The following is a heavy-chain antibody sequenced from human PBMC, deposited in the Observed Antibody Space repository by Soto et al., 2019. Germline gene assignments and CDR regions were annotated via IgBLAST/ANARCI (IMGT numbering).Heavy chain of an antibody. D-gene: IGHD6-19*01. CDR2: INHSGST. CDR3: ARGSRIATRPSGWFYY. V-gene: IGHV4-34*01. Sequence: PSETLSLTRAVYGGSFSGYYWSWIRQPPGKGLEWIGEINHSGSTNYNPSLKSRVTISVDTSKNQFSLKLSSVTAADTAVYYCARGSRIATRPSGWFYYWGQGTLVT. CDR1: GGSFSGYY. J-gene: IGHJ4*02.